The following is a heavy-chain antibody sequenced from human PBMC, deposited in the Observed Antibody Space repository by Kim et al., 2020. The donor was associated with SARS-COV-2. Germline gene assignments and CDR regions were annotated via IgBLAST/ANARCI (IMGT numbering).Heavy chain of an antibody. CDR2: ISTSGRTI. D-gene: IGHD2-21*01. CDR3: ARDPRYILPDYFYGMDV. J-gene: IGHJ6*02. V-gene: IGHV3-11*01. Sequence: GGSLRLSCAASGFTFSDYYMTWIRQAPGKGLEWVSYISTSGRTIYYADSVKGRFTISRDNAKNSLYLQMNGLRAEDTAVYYCARDPRYILPDYFYGMDVWGQGTTVTVSS. CDR1: GFTFSDYY.